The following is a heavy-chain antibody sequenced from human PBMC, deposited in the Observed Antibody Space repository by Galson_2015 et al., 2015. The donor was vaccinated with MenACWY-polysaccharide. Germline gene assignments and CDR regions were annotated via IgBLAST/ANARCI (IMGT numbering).Heavy chain of an antibody. CDR2: SGSGGGL. Sequence: SLRLSCAASGFSFSANGMSWVRQAPGRGLEWVSGSGSGGGLYYADSVKGWFTVSRDNSKNTLYLQMNNLRAEDTAVYYCAKVGPRSSWTMGIDYWGQGTLVTVSS. CDR1: GFSFSANG. V-gene: IGHV3-23*01. D-gene: IGHD6-13*01. J-gene: IGHJ4*02. CDR3: AKVGPRSSWTMGIDY.